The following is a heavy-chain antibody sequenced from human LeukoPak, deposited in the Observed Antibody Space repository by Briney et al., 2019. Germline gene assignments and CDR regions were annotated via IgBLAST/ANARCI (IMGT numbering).Heavy chain of an antibody. V-gene: IGHV3-21*01. CDR3: ASGLGYGDYAFDF. J-gene: IGHJ4*02. CDR1: GFTFSSYS. D-gene: IGHD4-17*01. Sequence: GGSLRLSCAASGFTFSSYSMNWVRQAPGKGLEWVSSISSSSSYIYYADSVKGRFTISRDNAKNSLYLQMNSLRAEDTAVYYCASGLGYGDYAFDFWGQGTQVTVSS. CDR2: ISSSSSYI.